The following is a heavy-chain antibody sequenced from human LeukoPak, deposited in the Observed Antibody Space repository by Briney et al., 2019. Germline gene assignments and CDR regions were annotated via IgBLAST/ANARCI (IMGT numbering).Heavy chain of an antibody. D-gene: IGHD5-18*01. Sequence: SETLALTCAVYGGSFSGYYWSWIRQPPGKGLEWIGEINHSGSTNYNPSLKSRVTISVDTSKNQFSLKLSSVTAADTAVYYCARGAKARGYSYGYAALDYWGQGTLVTVSS. CDR2: INHSGST. J-gene: IGHJ4*02. CDR1: GGSFSGYY. CDR3: ARGAKARGYSYGYAALDY. V-gene: IGHV4-34*01.